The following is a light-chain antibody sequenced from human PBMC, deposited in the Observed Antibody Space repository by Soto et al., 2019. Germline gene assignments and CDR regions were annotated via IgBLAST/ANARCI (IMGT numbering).Light chain of an antibody. CDR1: QSSGSY. Sequence: DIQMTQSPASLSASVGDRVTLTCRASQSSGSYLNWYQHKPGKAPKLRIYGASNLQSGVPSRFSGSGSGTDFTLTISSLQPEDFATYYCQQSDSTPPTFGQGTRLEIK. CDR2: GAS. V-gene: IGKV1-39*01. CDR3: QQSDSTPPT. J-gene: IGKJ5*01.